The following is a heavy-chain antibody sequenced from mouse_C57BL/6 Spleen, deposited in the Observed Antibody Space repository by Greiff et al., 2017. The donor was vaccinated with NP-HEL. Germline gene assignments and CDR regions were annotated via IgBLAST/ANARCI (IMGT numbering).Heavy chain of an antibody. V-gene: IGHV1-55*01. Sequence: VQLQQPGAELVKPGASVKMSCKASGYTFTSYWITWVKQRPGQGLEWIGDIYPGSGRTNYNEKFKSKATLTVDTSSSTAYMQLSTLTSEDSAVYYGARGYYGSSPYYFDYWGQGTTLTVSS. CDR3: ARGYYGSSPYYFDY. CDR2: IYPGSGRT. D-gene: IGHD1-1*01. J-gene: IGHJ2*01. CDR1: GYTFTSYW.